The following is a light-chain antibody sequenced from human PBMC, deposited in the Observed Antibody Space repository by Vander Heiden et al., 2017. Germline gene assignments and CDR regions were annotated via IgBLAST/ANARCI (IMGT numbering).Light chain of an antibody. CDR1: QSVSSNY. Sequence: IVLMQSPGTLSLSPGERATLSCRASQSVSSNYLAWYQHRPGQAPTLLIYGASSSASGIPDRFSGSGSGTDFTLTISRLEPEDFAVYYCQQYSSSTITFGQGTRLEMK. CDR3: QQYSSSTIT. V-gene: IGKV3-20*01. CDR2: GAS. J-gene: IGKJ5*01.